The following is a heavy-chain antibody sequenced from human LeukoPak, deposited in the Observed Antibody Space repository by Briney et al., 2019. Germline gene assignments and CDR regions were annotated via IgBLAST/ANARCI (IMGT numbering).Heavy chain of an antibody. J-gene: IGHJ4*02. Sequence: SETLSLTCSVSGNSVSSYYWSWIRQPPGKGLEWVGYGDHFGGAIYNPSLKSRVTISVDTSNSQFSLRLTSVTAADTAVYHCARLSDLYNGTYPLDSWSQGTLVTVSS. V-gene: IGHV4-59*08. CDR1: GNSVSSYY. CDR3: ARLSDLYNGTYPLDS. D-gene: IGHD1-26*01. CDR2: GDHFGGA.